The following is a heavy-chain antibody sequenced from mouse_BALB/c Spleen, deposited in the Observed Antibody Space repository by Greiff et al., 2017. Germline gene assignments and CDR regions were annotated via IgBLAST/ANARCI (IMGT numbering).Heavy chain of an antibody. V-gene: IGHV5-6-3*01. D-gene: IGHD1-2*01. CDR2: INSNGGST. CDR3: ARDYYGYDYFDY. Sequence: EVQLVESGGGLVQPGGSLKLSCAASGFTFSSYGMSWVRQTPDKRLELVATINSNGGSTYYPDSVKGRFTISRDNAKNTLYLQMSSLKSEDTAMYYCARDYYGYDYFDYWGQGTTLTVSS. CDR1: GFTFSSYG. J-gene: IGHJ2*01.